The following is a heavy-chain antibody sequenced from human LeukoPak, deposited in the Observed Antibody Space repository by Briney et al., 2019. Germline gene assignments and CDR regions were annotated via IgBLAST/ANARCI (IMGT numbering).Heavy chain of an antibody. D-gene: IGHD3-22*01. CDR1: GGSIRSTSYY. CDR3: ARCYYYDRGAFDI. Sequence: SETLSLTCTASGGSIRSTSYYWGWIRQPPGRGLEWIGTIYYDGNTYYNPSLKSRVTIFVDTSKNRFSLNLSSVTAADTAVYYCARCYYYDRGAFDIWGQGTMVTVSS. CDR2: IYYDGNT. V-gene: IGHV4-39*07. J-gene: IGHJ3*02.